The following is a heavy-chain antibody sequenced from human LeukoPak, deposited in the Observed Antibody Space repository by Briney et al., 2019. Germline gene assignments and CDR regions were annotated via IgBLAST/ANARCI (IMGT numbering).Heavy chain of an antibody. V-gene: IGHV1-46*01. CDR2: INPSAGSA. J-gene: IGHJ3*02. Sequence: ASVKVSCKASGYTXTSYFIHWVRQAPGQGLEWMGIINPSAGSATYAQKFQGRVTMTRDTSTSTVYMELSSLRSEDTAVYFCARVLEKYSDRSGYDAFDTWGQGTMVTVSS. D-gene: IGHD3-22*01. CDR3: ARVLEKYSDRSGYDAFDT. CDR1: GYTXTSYF.